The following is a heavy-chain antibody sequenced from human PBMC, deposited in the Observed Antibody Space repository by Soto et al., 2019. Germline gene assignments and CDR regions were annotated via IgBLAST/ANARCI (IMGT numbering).Heavy chain of an antibody. Sequence: QITLKESGPPLVKPTQTLTLTCTFSGFSLSTSGVGVGWIRQPPGKALEWLALIYWDDDKRYSPSLKSRLTITKDTSKNQVVLTMTNMDPVDTATYYCAHANYDILTGSLDYWGQGTLVTVSS. J-gene: IGHJ4*02. V-gene: IGHV2-5*02. D-gene: IGHD3-9*01. CDR1: GFSLSTSGVG. CDR2: IYWDDDK. CDR3: AHANYDILTGSLDY.